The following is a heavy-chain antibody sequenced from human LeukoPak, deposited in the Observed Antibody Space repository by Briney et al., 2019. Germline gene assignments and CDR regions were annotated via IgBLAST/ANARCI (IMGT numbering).Heavy chain of an antibody. D-gene: IGHD1-26*01. CDR3: ARDGKGTGHYSY. CDR2: INHSGST. J-gene: IGHJ4*02. CDR1: GGSFSGYY. V-gene: IGHV4-34*01. Sequence: SETLSLTCAVYGGSFSGYYWSWIRQPPGKGLEWIGEINHSGSTNYNPSLKSRVTISVDTSKNEFSLKLSSVTAADTAVYYCARDGKGTGHYSYWGQGTLVTVSS.